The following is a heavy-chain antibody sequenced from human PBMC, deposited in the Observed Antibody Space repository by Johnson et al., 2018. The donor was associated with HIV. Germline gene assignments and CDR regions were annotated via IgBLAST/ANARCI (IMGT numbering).Heavy chain of an antibody. J-gene: IGHJ3*02. CDR1: GFTFSSYA. Sequence: QVQLVESGGGVVQPGRSLRLSCAASGFTFSSYAMHWVRQAPAKGLEWVAVISYDGSEIYYADSVKGRFTISSDSSKNTLYLQVNSRRAEDTAVYYGARGSRYTHDNDDVYLLHAFDIWGQGTMVTVSS. V-gene: IGHV3-30*04. CDR3: ARGSRYTHDNDDVYLLHAFDI. CDR2: ISYDGSEI. D-gene: IGHD3-16*01.